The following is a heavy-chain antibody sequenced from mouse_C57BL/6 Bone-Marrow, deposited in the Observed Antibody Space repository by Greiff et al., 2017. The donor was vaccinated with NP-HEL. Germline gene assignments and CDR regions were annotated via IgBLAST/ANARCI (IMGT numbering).Heavy chain of an antibody. CDR3: ARSGLGRFAY. Sequence: VMLVESGAELARPGASVKLSCKASGYTFTSYGISWVKQRTGQGLEWIGEIYPRSGNTYYNEKFKGKATLTADKSSSTAYMELRSLTSEDSAVYFCARSGLGRFAYWGQGTLVTVSA. CDR2: IYPRSGNT. CDR1: GYTFTSYG. D-gene: IGHD3-3*01. J-gene: IGHJ3*01. V-gene: IGHV1-81*01.